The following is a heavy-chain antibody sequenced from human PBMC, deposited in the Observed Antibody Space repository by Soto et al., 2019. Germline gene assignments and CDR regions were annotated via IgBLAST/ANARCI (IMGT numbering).Heavy chain of an antibody. CDR2: IYHSGNT. J-gene: IGHJ4*02. Sequence: SETLSLTCAVSGGSISSGGISWSWIRQPPGKGLEWIGYIYHSGNTYYNPSLHGRVTISVDRSENQFSLTLDSVTAADTAVYYCARGPFHDLWTGLEYWGQGTLVPVSS. V-gene: IGHV4-30-2*01. D-gene: IGHD3-3*01. CDR1: GGSISSGGIS. CDR3: ARGPFHDLWTGLEY.